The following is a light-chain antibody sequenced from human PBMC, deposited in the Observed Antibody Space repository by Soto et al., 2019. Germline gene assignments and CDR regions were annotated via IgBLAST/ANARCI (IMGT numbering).Light chain of an antibody. CDR3: QQYNDWPLT. V-gene: IGKV3D-15*01. CDR1: QSISSN. Sequence: MTQFPSSVSAYVGDRATLSCRASQSISSNLAWYQQKPGQTPRLLMYGASTRPTGIPARFSGSGSGTEFTLTIISLQSEDSAVYYCQQYNDWPLTFGGGTKVDIK. J-gene: IGKJ4*01. CDR2: GAS.